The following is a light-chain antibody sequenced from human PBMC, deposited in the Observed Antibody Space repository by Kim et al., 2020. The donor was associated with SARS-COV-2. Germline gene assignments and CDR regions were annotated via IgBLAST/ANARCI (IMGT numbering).Light chain of an antibody. CDR1: SSNIGGHY. CDR2: DDD. CDR3: GAWDNSLSAVV. V-gene: IGLV1-51*01. Sequence: GQRVSMSCSGASSNIGGHYVSWYVHLPGTAPKLLIYDDDKRPSGIPDRFSGSKSGSSATLGITGLQTGDEADYYCGAWDNSLSAVVFGGGTQLTVL. J-gene: IGLJ2*01.